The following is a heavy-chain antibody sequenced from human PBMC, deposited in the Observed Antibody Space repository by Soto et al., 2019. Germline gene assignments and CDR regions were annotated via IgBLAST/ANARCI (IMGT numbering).Heavy chain of an antibody. CDR2: IYYSGKT. Sequence: LVLLCDSCSVAWGSIVDLYWRWILHTPGKGLEWIGSIYYSGKTHDNPSLKSRVTISVDTSRKQFSLNLESVTAVDSAEYYYVRGGCSTAFAYLGKGALVPGSS. D-gene: IGHD3-16*01. CDR1: WGSIVDLY. CDR3: VRGGCSTAFAY. J-gene: IGHJ4*02. V-gene: IGHV4-59*11.